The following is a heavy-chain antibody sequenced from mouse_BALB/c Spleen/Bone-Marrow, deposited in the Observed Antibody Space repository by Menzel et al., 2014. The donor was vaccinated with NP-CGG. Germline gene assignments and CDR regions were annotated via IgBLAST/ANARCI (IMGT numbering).Heavy chain of an antibody. J-gene: IGHJ1*01. D-gene: IGHD2-4*01. CDR2: IRNKANGYTT. CDR1: GFTFTDYY. Sequence: EVMLVESGGGLVQPGGSLRLSCAPSGFTFTDYYMSWVRQPPGKALEWLGFIRNKANGYTTEYSASVEGRFTISRDNSQSILYLQMNTLRAEDSATYYCAREIINDYHWYFDVWGAGTTVTVSS. V-gene: IGHV7-3*02. CDR3: AREIINDYHWYFDV.